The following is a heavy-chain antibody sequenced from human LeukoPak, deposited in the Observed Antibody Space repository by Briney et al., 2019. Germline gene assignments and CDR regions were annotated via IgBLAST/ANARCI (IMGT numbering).Heavy chain of an antibody. Sequence: SETLSLTCTVFSVSMRSGDWWSWVRQPPGKGLEWIGQIHHSGSTNYNPFLKSRVSISLDKSRNQFYLKLNSVTAADTAVYYCARERSGLYCSGGTCYFDNWGQGTLVTVSS. CDR2: IHHSGST. V-gene: IGHV4-4*02. D-gene: IGHD2-15*01. CDR3: ARERSGLYCSGGTCYFDN. J-gene: IGHJ4*02. CDR1: SVSMRSGDW.